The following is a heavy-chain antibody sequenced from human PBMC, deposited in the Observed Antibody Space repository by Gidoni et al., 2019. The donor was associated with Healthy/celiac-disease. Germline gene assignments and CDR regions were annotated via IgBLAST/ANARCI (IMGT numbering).Heavy chain of an antibody. V-gene: IGHV4-4*07. CDR2: IYTSGST. Sequence: QVQLQASGPGLVKPSETLSLTCTVPGVSISSYYWSWIRQPAGKGLEWIGRIYTSGSTNYNPSLKSRVTMSVDTSKNQFSLKLSSVTAADTAVYYCARAPDWGDYGDAFDIWGQGTMVTVSS. CDR3: ARAPDWGDYGDAFDI. J-gene: IGHJ3*02. CDR1: GVSISSYY. D-gene: IGHD4-17*01.